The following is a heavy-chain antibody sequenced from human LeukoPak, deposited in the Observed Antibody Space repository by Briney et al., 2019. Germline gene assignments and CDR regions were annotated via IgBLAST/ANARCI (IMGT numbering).Heavy chain of an antibody. J-gene: IGHJ4*02. CDR1: GFTFSNYA. CDR2: MSGSGGMT. D-gene: IGHD3-22*01. CDR3: AKGPLSYYDSSGYNYYDL. V-gene: IGHV3-23*01. Sequence: GGSLRLSCEASGFTFSNYAMSWVRQAPGKGLEWVSAMSGSGGMTYSADSVKGRFTISRDNSKNTLDLQMNSLRADDTAVYYCAKGPLSYYDSSGYNYYDLWGQGTLVTVSS.